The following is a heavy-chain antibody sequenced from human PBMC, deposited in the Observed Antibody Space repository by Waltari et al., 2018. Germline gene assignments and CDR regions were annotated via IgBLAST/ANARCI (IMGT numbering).Heavy chain of an antibody. J-gene: IGHJ6*02. V-gene: IGHV3-23*01. CDR2: ISGSGGST. CDR1: GFTFSSYA. Sequence: EVQLLESGGGLVQPGGSLRLSCSASGFTFSSYAMRRVRQAPGKGLEWVSAISGSGGSTYYADSVKGRFTISRDNSKNTLYLQMNSLRAEDTAVYYFAKDNSGAYYYGMDVWGQGTTVTVSS. D-gene: IGHD7-27*01. CDR3: AKDNSGAYYYGMDV.